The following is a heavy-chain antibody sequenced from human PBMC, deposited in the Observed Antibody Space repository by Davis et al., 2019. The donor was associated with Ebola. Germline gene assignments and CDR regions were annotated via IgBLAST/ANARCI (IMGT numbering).Heavy chain of an antibody. J-gene: IGHJ3*02. CDR1: GGSISSSNW. D-gene: IGHD7-27*01. CDR2: INHSGST. Sequence: SETLSLTCAVSGGSISSSNWWSWVRQPPGKGLEWIGEINHSGSTNYNPSLKSRVTISADTSKKQLFLKINSVTAADTAVYYCARGCRSLGKDAFDIWGQGTMVTVSS. CDR3: ARGCRSLGKDAFDI. V-gene: IGHV4-4*02.